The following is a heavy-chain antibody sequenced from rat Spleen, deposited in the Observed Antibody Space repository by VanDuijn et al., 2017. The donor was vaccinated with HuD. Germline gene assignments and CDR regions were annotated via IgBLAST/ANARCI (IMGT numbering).Heavy chain of an antibody. J-gene: IGHJ3*01. V-gene: IGHV2-41*01. CDR1: GFTFSDYY. CDR3: VRDAYYSSSPPAY. Sequence: VQLVESGGGLVQPGRSMKLSCAASGFTFSDYYMAWVRQAPKKGLEWMGVIWNTGGPRYNSALKSRLSISKDTSKSQVFLKMNSFQTEDTATIYCVRDAYYSSSPPAYWGQGTLVTVSS. CDR2: IWNTGGP. D-gene: IGHD1-2*01.